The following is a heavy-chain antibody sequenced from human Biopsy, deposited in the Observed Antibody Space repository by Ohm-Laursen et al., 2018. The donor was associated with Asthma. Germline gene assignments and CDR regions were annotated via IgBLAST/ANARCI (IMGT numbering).Heavy chain of an antibody. V-gene: IGHV3-30*18. CDR3: AKRRGYSGHDNDY. J-gene: IGHJ4*02. Sequence: LSLTCAASGFVFSQARMHWVRQAPGKGLEWVAAVSSEGHSTSYDDSVKGRFTISRDNSKSRLYLQMNSLRTEDTAVYYCAKRRGYSGHDNDYWGQGTLVIVSS. CDR1: GFVFSQAR. D-gene: IGHD5-12*01. CDR2: VSSEGHST.